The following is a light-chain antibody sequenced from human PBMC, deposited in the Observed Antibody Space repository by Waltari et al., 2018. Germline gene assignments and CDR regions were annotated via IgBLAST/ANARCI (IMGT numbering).Light chain of an antibody. Sequence: QSALTQTPSVSGSPGQSVTISCPGPSSDVGLFNRFPWYQQAPGTAPKLIIYEVVIRPSGVPNRFSGSKSGNTASLTISGLQAEDQADYYCSSHTRRNTLIFGGGTKVTVL. CDR2: EVV. CDR1: SSDVGLFNR. CDR3: SSHTRRNTLI. V-gene: IGLV2-18*02. J-gene: IGLJ2*01.